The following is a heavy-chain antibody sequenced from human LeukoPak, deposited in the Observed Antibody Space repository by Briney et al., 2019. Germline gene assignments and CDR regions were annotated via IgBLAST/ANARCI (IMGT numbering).Heavy chain of an antibody. CDR1: GFTFSSYA. CDR2: ISGSGGST. V-gene: IGHV3-23*01. J-gene: IGHJ4*02. Sequence: GGSLRLSCAASGFTFSSYAMSWVRQAPGKGLEWVSAISGSGGSTYYADSVKGRFTISRDNSKNTLYLQMNSLRAEDTAVYYCANPAGGSYSQAYYFDYWGQGTLVTVSS. D-gene: IGHD1-26*01. CDR3: ANPAGGSYSQAYYFDY.